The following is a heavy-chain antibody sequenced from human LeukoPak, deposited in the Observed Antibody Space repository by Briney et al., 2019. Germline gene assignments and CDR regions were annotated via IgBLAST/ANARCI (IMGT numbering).Heavy chain of an antibody. J-gene: IGHJ4*02. Sequence: ASVKVSCKTSGYNFNDHHVHWVRQAPGQGLEWMGRIYPKSGDTDYPQKFQIRATMTRDTSITTAYMELTSLRSDDTAVYYCVSHYGSGPVWGQGTLVTVS. CDR1: GYNFNDHH. CDR3: VSHYGSGPV. CDR2: IYPKSGDT. D-gene: IGHD3-10*01. V-gene: IGHV1-2*06.